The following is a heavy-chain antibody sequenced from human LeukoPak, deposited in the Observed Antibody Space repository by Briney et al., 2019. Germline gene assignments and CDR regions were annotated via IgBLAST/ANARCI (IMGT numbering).Heavy chain of an antibody. D-gene: IGHD3-22*01. CDR3: AKEWVHHYYDSSGYYYGPISY. J-gene: IGHJ4*02. CDR1: GFAFSDYA. CDR2: ISGSGGST. Sequence: QSGGSLRLSCAASGFAFSDYAMPWVRQAPGKGLEWVSAISGSGGSTYYADSVKGRFTISRDNSKNTLYLQMNSMRAEDTAVYYCAKEWVHHYYDSSGYYYGPISYWGQGTLVTVSS. V-gene: IGHV3-23*01.